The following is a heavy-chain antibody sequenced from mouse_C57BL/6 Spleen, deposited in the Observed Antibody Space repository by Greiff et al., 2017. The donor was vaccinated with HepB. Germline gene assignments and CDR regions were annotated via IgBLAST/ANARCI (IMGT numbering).Heavy chain of an antibody. V-gene: IGHV5-17*01. CDR1: GFTFSDYG. J-gene: IGHJ4*01. CDR2: ISSGSSTI. CDR3: ARLDYDVRAMDY. D-gene: IGHD2-4*01. Sequence: EVKVVESGGGLVKPGGSLKLSCAASGFTFSDYGMHWVRQAPEEGLEWVAYISSGSSTIYYADTVKGRFTISRDNAKNTLFLQMTSLRSEDTAMYYCARLDYDVRAMDYWGQGTSVTVSS.